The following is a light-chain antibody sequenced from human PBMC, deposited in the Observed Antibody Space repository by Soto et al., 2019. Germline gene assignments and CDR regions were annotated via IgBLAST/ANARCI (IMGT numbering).Light chain of an antibody. CDR2: DDN. V-gene: IGLV1-51*01. CDR1: SSNIGGNS. CDR3: GSWDSSLSAYV. J-gene: IGLJ1*01. Sequence: SVLTQPPSVSAAPGQNVTSSCSGSSSNIGGNSVSWYQQLPGTAPKLLIYDDNKRPSGIPDRFSGSKSGTSATLGITGFQTGDEADYYCGSWDSSLSAYVFGTGTKVTVL.